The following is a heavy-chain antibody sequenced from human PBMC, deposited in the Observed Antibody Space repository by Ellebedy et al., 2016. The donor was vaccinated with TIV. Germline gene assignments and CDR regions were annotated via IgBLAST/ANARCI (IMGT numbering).Heavy chain of an antibody. CDR2: SRNKAKSYTT. Sequence: PGGSLRLSCAVSGFTFSDHYMDWVRLAPGKGPEWVGRSRNKAKSYTTDYAASVKGRFTISRDDSKNSLYLQMNGLKTEDTAIYYCARDTTSDYWGQGALVTVSS. CDR3: ARDTTSDY. V-gene: IGHV3-72*01. J-gene: IGHJ4*02. D-gene: IGHD1-1*01. CDR1: GFTFSDHY.